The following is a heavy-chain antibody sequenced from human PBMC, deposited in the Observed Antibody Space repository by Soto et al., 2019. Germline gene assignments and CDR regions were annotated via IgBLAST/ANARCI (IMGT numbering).Heavy chain of an antibody. Sequence: PGGSLRLSCAASGFTFSSYAMHWVRQAPGKGLEWVAVISYDGSNKYYADSVKGRFTISRDNSKNTLYLQMNSLRAEDTAVYYCARGPRSGYFAFDIWGQGTMVTVSS. J-gene: IGHJ3*02. CDR3: ARGPRSGYFAFDI. D-gene: IGHD3-22*01. V-gene: IGHV3-30-3*01. CDR2: ISYDGSNK. CDR1: GFTFSSYA.